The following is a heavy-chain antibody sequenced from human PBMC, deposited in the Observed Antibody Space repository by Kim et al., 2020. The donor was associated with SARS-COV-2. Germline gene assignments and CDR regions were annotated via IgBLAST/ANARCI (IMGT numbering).Heavy chain of an antibody. D-gene: IGHD3-3*01. Sequence: SETLSLTCTVSGGSISSYYWSWIRQPPGKGLEWIGYIYYSGITNYNPSLKRRVTISVDTSKNQFSLKLSSVTAADTAVYYCARLRHITIFGVVIITWFDPWRQGTLVSVSS. CDR1: GGSISSYY. V-gene: IGHV4-59*08. J-gene: IGHJ5*02. CDR2: IYYSGIT. CDR3: ARLRHITIFGVVIITWFDP.